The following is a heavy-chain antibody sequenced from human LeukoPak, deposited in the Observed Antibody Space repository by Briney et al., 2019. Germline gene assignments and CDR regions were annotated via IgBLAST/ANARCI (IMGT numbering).Heavy chain of an antibody. CDR3: ARGLEIDYSSSSPFDY. CDR2: VAYSGST. J-gene: IGHJ4*02. V-gene: IGHV4-39*07. CDR1: GGSINSNYDY. Sequence: SETLSLTCTVSGGSINSNYDYWGWIRQPPGKGLEWIGSVAYSGSTNYNPSLKSRVTISVDTSKNQFSLKLSSVTAADTAVYYCARGLEIDYSSSSPFDYWGQGTLVTVSS. D-gene: IGHD6-6*01.